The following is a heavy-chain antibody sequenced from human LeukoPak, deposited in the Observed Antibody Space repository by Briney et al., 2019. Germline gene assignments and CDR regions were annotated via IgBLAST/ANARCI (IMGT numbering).Heavy chain of an antibody. J-gene: IGHJ4*02. V-gene: IGHV3-66*01. CDR2: IYSGGST. D-gene: IGHD4-17*01. CDR3: ARSRTYGDLNY. Sequence: PGGSLRLSCAASGFTVSSNYMSWVRQAPGKGLEWVSVIYSGGSTYYADSVKGRFTIPRDNSKNTLYLQMNSLRAEDTAVYYCARSRTYGDLNYWGQGTLVTVSS. CDR1: GFTVSSNY.